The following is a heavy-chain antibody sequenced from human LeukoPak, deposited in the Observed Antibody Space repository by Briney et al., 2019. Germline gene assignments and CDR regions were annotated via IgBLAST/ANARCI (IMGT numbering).Heavy chain of an antibody. D-gene: IGHD2-15*01. CDR1: GGSISSSSYY. Sequence: TSETLSLTCTVSGGSISSSSYYWGWIRQPPGKGLEWIGSIYYSGSTYYNPSLKSRVTISVDTSKNQFSLKLSSVTAADTAVHYCARHSMEVVAAIGLDDAFDIWGQGTMVTVSS. CDR2: IYYSGST. V-gene: IGHV4-39*01. CDR3: ARHSMEVVAAIGLDDAFDI. J-gene: IGHJ3*02.